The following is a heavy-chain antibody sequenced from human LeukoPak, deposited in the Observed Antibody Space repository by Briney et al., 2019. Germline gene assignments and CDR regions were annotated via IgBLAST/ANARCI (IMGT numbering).Heavy chain of an antibody. D-gene: IGHD6-13*01. CDR2: IYPGDSDT. CDR1: GYSFTSYW. V-gene: IGHV5-51*01. Sequence: GESLKISCKGSGYSFTSYWIGWVRQMPGKGLEWMGIIYPGDSDTRYSPSFQGQVTISADKSISTAYLQWSSLKASDTAMYYCARRLAAGGTTFWFDPWGQGTLVTVSS. J-gene: IGHJ5*02. CDR3: ARRLAAGGTTFWFDP.